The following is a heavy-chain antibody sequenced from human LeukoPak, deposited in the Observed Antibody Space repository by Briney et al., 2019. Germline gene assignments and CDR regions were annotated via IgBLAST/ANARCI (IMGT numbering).Heavy chain of an antibody. Sequence: GGSLRLSCAAPGFTFSSYATSWVRQAPGKGLEWVSAISASDGRTWYADSVRGRFTISRGNFKNTLYVQINSLRAEDTAVYYCVRDKRFPDDVFDIWGQGTLVTVSS. CDR1: GFTFSSYA. J-gene: IGHJ3*02. CDR2: ISASDGRT. V-gene: IGHV3-23*01. D-gene: IGHD3-10*01. CDR3: VRDKRFPDDVFDI.